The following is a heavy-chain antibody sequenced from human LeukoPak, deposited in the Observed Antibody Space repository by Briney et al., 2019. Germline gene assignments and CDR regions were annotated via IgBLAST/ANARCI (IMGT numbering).Heavy chain of an antibody. CDR1: GYTFTGYY. CDR3: ARAGIAAAGSNFDY. Sequence: ASVKVSCKASGYTFTGYYMHWVRQAPGQGLEWMGWINPNSGGTNYAQKLQGRVTITADKSTSTAYMELSSLRSEDTAVYYCARAGIAAAGSNFDYWGQGTLVTVSS. D-gene: IGHD6-13*01. CDR2: INPNSGGT. V-gene: IGHV1-2*02. J-gene: IGHJ4*02.